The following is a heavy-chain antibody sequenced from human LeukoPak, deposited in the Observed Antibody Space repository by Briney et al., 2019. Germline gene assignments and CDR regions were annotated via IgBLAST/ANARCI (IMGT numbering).Heavy chain of an antibody. Sequence: GGSLRLSCAASGFTFSSYAMSWVRQAPGKGLEWVSGISGGGGSTDYGDSVKGRFTISRDNSKNTLYLQMNSLRAEDTAVYYCAKDRYNAVRNFDYWGREPWSPSPQ. J-gene: IGHJ4*02. D-gene: IGHD5-24*01. CDR3: AKDRYNAVRNFDY. V-gene: IGHV3-23*01. CDR2: ISGGGGST. CDR1: GFTFSSYA.